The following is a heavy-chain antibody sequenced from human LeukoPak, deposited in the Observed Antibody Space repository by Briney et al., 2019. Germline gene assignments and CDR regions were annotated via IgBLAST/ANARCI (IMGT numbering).Heavy chain of an antibody. CDR1: GFTFSSYG. V-gene: IGHV3-30*18. CDR2: ISYDGSNK. D-gene: IGHD3-22*01. J-gene: IGHJ3*02. CDR3: AKVRYYYDSSGFPNI. Sequence: QPGGSLRLSCAASGFTFSSYGMHWVRQAPGKGLEWVAVISYDGSNKYYADSVKGRFTISRDNSKNTPYLQMNSLRAEDTAVYYCAKVRYYYDSSGFPNIWGQGTMVTVSS.